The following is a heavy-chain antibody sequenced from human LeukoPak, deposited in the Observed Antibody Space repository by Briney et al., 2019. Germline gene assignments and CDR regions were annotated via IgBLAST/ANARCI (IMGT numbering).Heavy chain of an antibody. D-gene: IGHD3-22*01. J-gene: IGHJ4*02. CDR3: ARHGANYYENSGYFDY. Sequence: SETLSLTCTVSGGSISGYYCSWIRQPPGKGLEWIGSVYYSGNTNYNPSLKSRVTLSVDTSMNQFSLRLSSVTAPDTAVYYCARHGANYYENSGYFDYWGQGTLVTVSP. CDR1: GGSISGYY. CDR2: VYYSGNT. V-gene: IGHV4-59*08.